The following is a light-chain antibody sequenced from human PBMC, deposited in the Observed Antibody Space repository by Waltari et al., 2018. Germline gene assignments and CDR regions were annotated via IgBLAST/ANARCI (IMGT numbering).Light chain of an antibody. CDR2: DAS. J-gene: IGKJ4*01. CDR3: QQRSSLLPVT. CDR1: QNVDNY. V-gene: IGKV3-11*01. Sequence: EIVLTQSPGTVSMSPGERATLSCRASQNVDNYVAWYQQRPAQTPQLLLLDASHRPTGVPARFSGSGSGTEFTLTISGLEPEDFAVYYCQQRSSLLPVTFGGGTKVEIK.